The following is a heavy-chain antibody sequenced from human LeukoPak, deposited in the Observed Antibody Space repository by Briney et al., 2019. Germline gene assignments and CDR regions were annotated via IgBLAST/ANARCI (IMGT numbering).Heavy chain of an antibody. J-gene: IGHJ4*02. D-gene: IGHD6-13*01. Sequence: PSETLSLTCTVSGGSISSYYWSWIRQPPGKGLEWIGYIYYSGSRSTNYNLSLKSRVTISVDTSKNQLSLKLSSVTAADTAVYYCARGLAAAGTSYFDYWGQGTLVTVSS. CDR2: IYYSGSRST. CDR3: ARGLAAAGTSYFDY. CDR1: GGSISSYY. V-gene: IGHV4-59*01.